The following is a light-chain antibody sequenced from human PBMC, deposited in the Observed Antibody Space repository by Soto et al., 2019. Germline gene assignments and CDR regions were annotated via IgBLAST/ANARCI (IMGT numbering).Light chain of an antibody. J-gene: IGKJ1*01. CDR3: QQSNNWPQT. CDR2: GAS. V-gene: IGKV3-15*01. CDR1: QTINNN. Sequence: SNSPAALSLSQEERATLSCRASQTINNNVAWYQLKDGQVPRLVIYGASTRATDIPARFSGSGSGTDFTLTISSLQSEDFAEYHCQQSNNWPQTFGQGTKADI.